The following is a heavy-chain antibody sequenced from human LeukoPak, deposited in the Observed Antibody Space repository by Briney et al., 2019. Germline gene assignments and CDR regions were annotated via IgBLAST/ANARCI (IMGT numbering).Heavy chain of an antibody. CDR1: GFTFSDYY. Sequence: GGSLRLSCAASGFTFSDYYMSWIRQAPGKGLECISYISSSGSITHYADSVKGRFTISRDNAKNSLYLQMNSLRDEDTAVYYCARDLSGVTGYTYGRGIDYWGQGTLVTVSS. D-gene: IGHD5-18*01. CDR3: ARDLSGVTGYTYGRGIDY. CDR2: ISSSGSIT. V-gene: IGHV3-11*01. J-gene: IGHJ4*02.